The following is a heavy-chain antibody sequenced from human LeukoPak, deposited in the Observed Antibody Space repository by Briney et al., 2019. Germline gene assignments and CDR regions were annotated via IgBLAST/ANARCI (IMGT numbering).Heavy chain of an antibody. J-gene: IGHJ4*02. V-gene: IGHV3-64*01. CDR2: ISSNGGST. CDR1: GFTFSSYA. CDR3: ARGTIFGVVITSYYFDY. D-gene: IGHD3-3*01. Sequence: PGGSLRLSCAASGFTFSSYAMHWVRQAPGKGLEYVSAISSNGGSTYYANSVEGRFTISRDNSKNTLYLQMGSLRAEDMAVYYCARGTIFGVVITSYYFDYWGLGTLVTVSS.